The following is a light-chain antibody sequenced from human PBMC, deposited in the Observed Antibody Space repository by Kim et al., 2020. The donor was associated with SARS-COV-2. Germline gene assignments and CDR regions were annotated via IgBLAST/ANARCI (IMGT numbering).Light chain of an antibody. V-gene: IGLV6-57*04. J-gene: IGLJ3*02. Sequence: NFMLTQPHSVSESPGKTVTISCTRSSGSIASNYVQWFQQRPGSAPTTLIYEDNHRPSGVPDRFSGSIDSSSNSASLTISGLKTEDEADYYCQSYDSSNQVFGGGTQLTVL. CDR3: QSYDSSNQV. CDR2: EDN. CDR1: SGSIASNY.